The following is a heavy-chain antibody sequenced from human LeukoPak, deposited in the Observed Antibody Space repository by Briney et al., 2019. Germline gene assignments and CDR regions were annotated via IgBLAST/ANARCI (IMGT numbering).Heavy chain of an antibody. CDR1: GFTFSSYA. D-gene: IGHD6-19*01. CDR3: AKDRYSSGWRTYFDY. J-gene: IGHJ4*02. CDR2: ISGSGGST. V-gene: IGHV3-23*01. Sequence: GGSLRLSCAASGFTFSSYAMSWVRQAPGKGLEWVSAISGSGGSTYYADSVKGRFTISRDNSKNKLYLQMNSLRAEDTAVYYCAKDRYSSGWRTYFDYWGQGTLVTVSS.